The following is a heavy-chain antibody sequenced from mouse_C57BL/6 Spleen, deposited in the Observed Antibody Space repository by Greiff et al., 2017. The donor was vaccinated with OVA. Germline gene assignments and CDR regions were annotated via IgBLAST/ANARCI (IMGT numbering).Heavy chain of an antibody. V-gene: IGHV1-53*01. CDR3: ATSTGTRYAMDY. J-gene: IGHJ4*01. CDR2: INPSNGGT. Sequence: QVQLQQPGTELVKPGASVKLSCKASGYTFTSYWMHWVKQRPGQGLEWIGNINPSNGGTNYNEKFKSKATLTVDKSSSTAYMQLSSLTSEDSAVHYCATSTGTRYAMDYWGQGTSVTVSS. D-gene: IGHD4-1*01. CDR1: GYTFTSYW.